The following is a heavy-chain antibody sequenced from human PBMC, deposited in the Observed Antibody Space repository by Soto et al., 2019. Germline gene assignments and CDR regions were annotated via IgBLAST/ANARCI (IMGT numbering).Heavy chain of an antibody. CDR2: VNPSGGST. V-gene: IGHV1-46*01. D-gene: IGHD3-22*01. CDR1: GYTFTSYA. CDR3: ARVAYYYDSSGSYYYGMDV. J-gene: IGHJ6*02. Sequence: ASVKVSCKASGYTFTSYAMHWVRQAPGQGLEWMGIVNPSGGSTSYAQKFQGRVTMTRDTSTSTVYMELSSLRSEDTAVYYCARVAYYYDSSGSYYYGMDVWGQGTTVTVSS.